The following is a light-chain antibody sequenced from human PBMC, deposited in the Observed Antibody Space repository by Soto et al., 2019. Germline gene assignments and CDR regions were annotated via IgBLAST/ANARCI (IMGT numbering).Light chain of an antibody. CDR3: QQRSNGPSLT. J-gene: IGKJ4*01. CDR2: DAS. CDR1: QSVGSY. Sequence: EIVLIQSPATLSLSPGERATLSCRASQSVGSYLAWYQHKPGQAPRLLISDASNRATGIPARFSGSGSETDFTLTISSLEPEDSAVYYCQQRSNGPSLTFGGGTKVDIK. V-gene: IGKV3-11*01.